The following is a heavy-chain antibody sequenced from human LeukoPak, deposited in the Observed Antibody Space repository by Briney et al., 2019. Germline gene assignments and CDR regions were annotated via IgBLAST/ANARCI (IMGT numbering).Heavy chain of an antibody. J-gene: IGHJ4*02. D-gene: IGHD6-19*01. V-gene: IGHV1-46*01. Sequence: ASVKVSCKASGYTFTSYYMHWVRQAPGQGLEWMGIINPSGGSTSYAQKFQGRVTMTRDTSTSTVYMELSSLRSDDTAVYYCATDLLTGVAGFDYWGQGTLVTVSS. CDR2: INPSGGST. CDR3: ATDLLTGVAGFDY. CDR1: GYTFTSYY.